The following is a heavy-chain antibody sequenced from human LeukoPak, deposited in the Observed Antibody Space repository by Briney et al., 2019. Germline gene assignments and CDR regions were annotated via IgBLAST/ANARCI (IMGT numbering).Heavy chain of an antibody. D-gene: IGHD6-13*01. V-gene: IGHV3-21*01. J-gene: IGHJ4*02. CDR1: GFTFSSYN. CDR2: ISSSSTYI. CDR3: ARDRGGIAAAGVDY. Sequence: PGGSLRLSCAASGFTFSSYNMNWVRQAPGKGLEWVSSISSSSTYIYYADSVKGRFTISRDNAKNSLYLQMNSLRAEDTAVYYCARDRGGIAAAGVDYWGQGTLVTVSS.